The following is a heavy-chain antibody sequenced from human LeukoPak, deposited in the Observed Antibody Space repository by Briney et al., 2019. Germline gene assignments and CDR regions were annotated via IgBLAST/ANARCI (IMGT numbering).Heavy chain of an antibody. J-gene: IGHJ3*02. V-gene: IGHV3-48*02. CDR1: GFTVSSNY. Sequence: GGSLRLSCAASGFTVSSNYMSWVRQAPGKGLEWVAYISSSSSTLHYADPVKGRFTISRDNAKNSLYLQMNSLRDEDTAVYYCARDGRPFDIWGQGTMVTVSS. CDR2: ISSSSSTL. CDR3: ARDGRPFDI.